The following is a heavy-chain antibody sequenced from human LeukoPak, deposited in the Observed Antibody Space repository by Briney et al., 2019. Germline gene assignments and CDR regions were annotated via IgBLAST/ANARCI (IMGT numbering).Heavy chain of an antibody. Sequence: MTSETLSLTCTVSGGSISSYYWSWIRQPPGKRLEWIGQIFHSGTTKYNLSLESRVTMPVDTSKNEVSLKLTSVTAADTAVYFCARTRPRILDDGQYSAYEACDIWGQGTLVTVSP. D-gene: IGHD2-15*01. CDR1: GGSISSYY. J-gene: IGHJ3*02. V-gene: IGHV4-4*07. CDR2: IFHSGTT. CDR3: ARTRPRILDDGQYSAYEACDI.